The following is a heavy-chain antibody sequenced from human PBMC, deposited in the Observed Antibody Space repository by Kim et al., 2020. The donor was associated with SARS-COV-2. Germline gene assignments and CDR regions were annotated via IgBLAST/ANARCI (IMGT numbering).Heavy chain of an antibody. J-gene: IGHJ4*01. CDR2: VSAGSGST. CDR3: AKVFTEFISGWFLPYFD. Sequence: GGSLRLSCAASGFTFSSYAMSWVRQAPGMGLEWVSGVSAGSGSTYYADSVKGRFTISRDNFKNTLSLQMNSLRAEDTAIYYCAKVFTEFISGWFLPYFD. CDR1: GFTFSSYA. V-gene: IGHV3-23*01. D-gene: IGHD6-19*01.